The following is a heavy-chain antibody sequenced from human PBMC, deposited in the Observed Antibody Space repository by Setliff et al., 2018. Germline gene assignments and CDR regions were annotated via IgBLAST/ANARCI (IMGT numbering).Heavy chain of an antibody. J-gene: IGHJ5*02. CDR1: GGSISSSSYY. V-gene: IGHV4-39*01. Sequence: SETLSLTCTVSGGSISSSSYYWGWIRQPPGKGLEWVGSIYYSGSTYYNPSLKSRVTISVDTSKNQFSLKLSSVTAADTAVYYCARLGSARYDSSGYYPDNWFDPWGQGTLVTVSS. CDR3: ARLGSARYDSSGYYPDNWFDP. CDR2: IYYSGST. D-gene: IGHD3-22*01.